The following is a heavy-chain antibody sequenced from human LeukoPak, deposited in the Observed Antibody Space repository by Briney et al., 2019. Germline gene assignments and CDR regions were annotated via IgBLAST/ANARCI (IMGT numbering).Heavy chain of an antibody. CDR2: IYYSGST. CDR1: GGSISSYY. J-gene: IGHJ4*02. CDR3: ARDPVAGTMPFDY. D-gene: IGHD6-19*01. V-gene: IGHV4-59*12. Sequence: SETLSLTCTVSGGSISSYYWSWIRQPPGKGLEWIGYIYYSGSTNYNPSLKSRVTISVDTSKNQFSLKLSSVTAADTAVYYCARDPVAGTMPFDYWGQGTLVTVSS.